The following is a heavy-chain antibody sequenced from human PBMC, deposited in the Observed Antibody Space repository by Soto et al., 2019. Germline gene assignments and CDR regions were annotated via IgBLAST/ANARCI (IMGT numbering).Heavy chain of an antibody. J-gene: IGHJ4*02. CDR2: MYFSGST. Sequence: PSETLSLTCTVSGGSISSGGYYWSWIRQHPGKGLEWIGYMYFSGSTDYNPSLKSRVTISVDRSKNQFSLKLSSVTAADTAVYYCARAPKGGYCSGGSCLYYFDYWGQGTLVTVSS. CDR1: GGSISSGGYY. V-gene: IGHV4-31*03. CDR3: ARAPKGGYCSGGSCLYYFDY. D-gene: IGHD2-15*01.